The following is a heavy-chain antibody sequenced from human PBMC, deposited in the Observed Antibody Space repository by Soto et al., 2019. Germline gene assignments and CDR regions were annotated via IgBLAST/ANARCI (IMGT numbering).Heavy chain of an antibody. J-gene: IGHJ2*01. CDR2: VIPIFGTG. V-gene: IGHV1-69*12. D-gene: IGHD5-12*01. CDR1: GGTFSSYT. Sequence: QVQLVQSGAEVKKPGSSVTVSCKASGGTFSSYTISWVRQAPGQGLEWMGGVIPIFGTGNYAQKCQGRVTITADESTSTADMELRSLRSEDTAVYYCARGNHRWLQLWYFDLWGRGTLVTVSS. CDR3: ARGNHRWLQLWYFDL.